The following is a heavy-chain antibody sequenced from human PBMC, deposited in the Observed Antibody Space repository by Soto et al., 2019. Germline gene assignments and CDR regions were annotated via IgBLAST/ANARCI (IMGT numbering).Heavy chain of an antibody. CDR3: AGAVSDFDVRRYRTSYFDQ. J-gene: IGHJ4*02. CDR2: IDNSGST. D-gene: IGHD3-10*02. V-gene: IGHV4-31*03. Sequence: QVQLDESGPGLVQPSQTLSLSCTVSGASVSTGVYYWTWIRQHPGKGLEWIGYIDNSGSTYYNPSLTGRVDISVDTSKNAFSLNLPSLTAADTAFYYCAGAVSDFDVRRYRTSYFDQWGQGILVTVSS. CDR1: GASVSTGVYY.